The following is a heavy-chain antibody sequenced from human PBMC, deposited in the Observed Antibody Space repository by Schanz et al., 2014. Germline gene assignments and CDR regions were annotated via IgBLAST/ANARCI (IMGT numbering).Heavy chain of an antibody. CDR3: AKNWKGHHITGRPGWSDGMDV. Sequence: EVQLVESGGGLVQPGGSLRFSCAASGFTFSSYAMSWVRQAPGKGLEWVSAITSNGGGTYYADSVKGRFTISRDNAKNTLYLQMNSLRVEDTAEYYCAKNWKGHHITGRPGWSDGMDVWGQGTTVTVSS. D-gene: IGHD6-6*01. CDR2: ITSNGGGT. CDR1: GFTFSSYA. V-gene: IGHV3-23*04. J-gene: IGHJ6*02.